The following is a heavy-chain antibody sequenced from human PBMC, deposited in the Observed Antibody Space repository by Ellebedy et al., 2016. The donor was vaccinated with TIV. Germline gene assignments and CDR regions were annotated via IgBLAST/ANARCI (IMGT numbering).Heavy chain of an antibody. D-gene: IGHD6-13*01. CDR1: GFIFSNCG. J-gene: IGHJ4*02. V-gene: IGHV3-30*02. Sequence: GGSLRLSCAASGFIFSNCGMNWVRQAPGKGLEWVAFIRFDGNNAYYADSAKGRFTISRDNSKNTLYIQMNSLRAEDTAVYYCARGSGSAAGTNNWGQGTLVTVSS. CDR2: IRFDGNNA. CDR3: ARGSGSAAGTNN.